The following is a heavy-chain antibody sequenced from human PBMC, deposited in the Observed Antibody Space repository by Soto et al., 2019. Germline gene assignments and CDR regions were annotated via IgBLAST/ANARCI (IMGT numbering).Heavy chain of an antibody. Sequence: QVQLVQSGAEVKKPGSSVKVSCKASGGTFSSYAISWVRQAPGQGLEWMGGIIPIFGTANYAQKFQGRVTITADESTSTAYMELSSLRSEDTAVYYCAREFRFLEWAQVYYYYGMDVWGQGTTVTVSS. CDR3: AREFRFLEWAQVYYYYGMDV. CDR2: IIPIFGTA. D-gene: IGHD3-3*01. CDR1: GGTFSSYA. J-gene: IGHJ6*02. V-gene: IGHV1-69*01.